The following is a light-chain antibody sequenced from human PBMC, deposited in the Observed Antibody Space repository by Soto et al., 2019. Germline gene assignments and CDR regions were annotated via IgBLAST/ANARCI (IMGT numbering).Light chain of an antibody. CDR3: QTWGSGIRV. CDR1: SGHSSYS. J-gene: IGLJ3*02. CDR2: VDSDGSH. V-gene: IGLV4-69*01. Sequence: QPVLTQSPSASASLGASVKLTCTLISGHSSYSIAWHQQQSEKGPRYLMKVDSDGSHTKGDGIPDRFSGSSSGAERYLTISSLQSEDEADYYCQTWGSGIRVFGGGTKVTVL.